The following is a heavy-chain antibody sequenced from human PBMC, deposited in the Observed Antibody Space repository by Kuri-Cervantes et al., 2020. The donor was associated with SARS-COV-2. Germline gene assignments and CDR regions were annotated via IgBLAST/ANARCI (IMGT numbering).Heavy chain of an antibody. D-gene: IGHD2-2*01. CDR3: ARDGGYCTLTTCYSYWYFDL. V-gene: IGHV3-74*01. Sequence: GGSLRLSCAASGFTFSSYWMHWVRQAPGKGLVWVSRINSDGSSTSYADSVKGRFTISRDNAKNTLYLEMNSLRAEDTAVYYCARDGGYCTLTTCYSYWYFDLWGRGTLVTVSS. CDR2: INSDGSST. CDR1: GFTFSSYW. J-gene: IGHJ2*01.